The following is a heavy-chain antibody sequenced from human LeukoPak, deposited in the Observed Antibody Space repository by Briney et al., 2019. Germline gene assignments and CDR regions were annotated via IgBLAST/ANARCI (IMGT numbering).Heavy chain of an antibody. CDR3: ARDLEYYDILTGYYYGHDY. Sequence: GGSLRLSCAASGFTFSSYWMSWVRQAPGKGLEWVANIKQDGSEKYYVDSVKGRFTISRDNAKNSLYLQMNSLRAEDTAVYYCARDLEYYDILTGYYYGHDYWGQGTLVTVSS. V-gene: IGHV3-7*01. D-gene: IGHD3-9*01. J-gene: IGHJ4*02. CDR2: IKQDGSEK. CDR1: GFTFSSYW.